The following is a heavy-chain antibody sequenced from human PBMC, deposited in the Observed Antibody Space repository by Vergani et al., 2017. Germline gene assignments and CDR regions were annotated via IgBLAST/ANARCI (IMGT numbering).Heavy chain of an antibody. CDR3: ARGGGRWLQSGY. CDR2: IYYSGST. CDR1: GGSISSYY. J-gene: IGHJ4*02. V-gene: IGHV4-59*01. D-gene: IGHD5-24*01. Sequence: QVQLQESGPGLVKPSETLSLTCTVSGGSISSYYWRWIRQPPGKGLEWIGYIYYSGSTNYNPSLKSRVTISVDTSKNQFSLKRSSVTAADTAVYYCARGGGRWLQSGYWGQGTLVTVSS.